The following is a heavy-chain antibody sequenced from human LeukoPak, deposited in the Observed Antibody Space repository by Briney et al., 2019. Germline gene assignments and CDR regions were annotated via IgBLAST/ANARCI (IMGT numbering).Heavy chain of an antibody. CDR2: LNPSGGST. Sequence: ASVQVSCKASGYTVTSYYMHWVRQAPGQGLEWMGILNPSGGSTSYAQKFQGRATLTRATSTSTVYMELSSLRSEDTAVYYCASVYNYGMDVWGQGTTVIVS. CDR1: GYTVTSYY. V-gene: IGHV1-46*01. J-gene: IGHJ6*02. CDR3: ASVYNYGMDV.